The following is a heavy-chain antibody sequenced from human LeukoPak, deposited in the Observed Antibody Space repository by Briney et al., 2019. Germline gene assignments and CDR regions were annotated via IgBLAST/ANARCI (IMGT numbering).Heavy chain of an antibody. J-gene: IGHJ4*02. V-gene: IGHV1-18*01. CDR2: ISAYNGNT. CDR3: ARGGYDILTGSYRVRYYFDY. D-gene: IGHD3-9*01. Sequence: ASVTVSCKASGYTFTSYGISWVRQAPGHGLEWMGWISAYNGNTNYAQKLQGRVTMTTDTSTSTAYMELRSLRSDDTAVYYCARGGYDILTGSYRVRYYFDYWGQGTLVTVSS. CDR1: GYTFTSYG.